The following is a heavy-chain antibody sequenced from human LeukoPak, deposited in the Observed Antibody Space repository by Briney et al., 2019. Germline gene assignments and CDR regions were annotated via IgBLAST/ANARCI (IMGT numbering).Heavy chain of an antibody. CDR2: IYHSGST. J-gene: IGHJ6*02. V-gene: IGHV4-34*01. CDR3: ARGSYGTGYYYYGMDV. Sequence: SETLSLTCAVYGGSFSGYYWSWIRQPPGKGLEWIGYIYHSGSTYYNPSLKSRVTISVDRSKNQFSLKLSSVTAADTAVYYCARGSYGTGYYYYGMDVWGQGTTVTVSS. D-gene: IGHD3-10*01. CDR1: GGSFSGYY.